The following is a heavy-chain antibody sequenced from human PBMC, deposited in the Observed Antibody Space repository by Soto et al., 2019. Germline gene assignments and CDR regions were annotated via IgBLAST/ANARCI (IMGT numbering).Heavy chain of an antibody. J-gene: IGHJ4*02. Sequence: VQLMEAGGGLVRPGGSLRLSCAASGFSFGDFYMNWVRLAPGRGLEWVSFISSSSITTYYADSVRGRFTTSRDNAQKTLYLHMNNLRADDTALYFCARETPYDFVPGYSKLYMDSWGPGTQVTV. D-gene: IGHD3-9*01. V-gene: IGHV3-11*01. CDR2: ISSSSITT. CDR1: GFSFGDFY. CDR3: ARETPYDFVPGYSKLYMDS.